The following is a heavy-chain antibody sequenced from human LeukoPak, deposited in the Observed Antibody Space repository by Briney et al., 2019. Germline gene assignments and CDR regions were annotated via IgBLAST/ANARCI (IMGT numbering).Heavy chain of an antibody. CDR3: ARIRDGYNDAYDL. CDR2: INPDGGNT. J-gene: IGHJ3*01. D-gene: IGHD5-24*01. CDR1: GYTFTNSY. Sequence: ASVKVSCKASGYTFTNSYIHWVRQAPGQVLEWMVLINPDGGNTNYAQNFQGRVTLTRDTSTSTVYMEPSSLRSEDTAIYYCARIRDGYNDAYDLWGQGTVVTVPS. V-gene: IGHV1-46*01.